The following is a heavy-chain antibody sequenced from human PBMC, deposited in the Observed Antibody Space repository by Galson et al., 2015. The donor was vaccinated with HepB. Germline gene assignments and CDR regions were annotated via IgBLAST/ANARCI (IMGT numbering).Heavy chain of an antibody. D-gene: IGHD6-13*01. Sequence: SLRLSCAASGFTFSSYGMHWVRQAPGKGLEWVAVISYDGSNKYYADSVKGRFTISRDNSKNTLYLQMNSLRAEDTAVYYCAKANRYSSSWYSPYYFDYWGQGTLVTVSS. CDR3: AKANRYSSSWYSPYYFDY. CDR2: ISYDGSNK. J-gene: IGHJ4*02. CDR1: GFTFSSYG. V-gene: IGHV3-30*18.